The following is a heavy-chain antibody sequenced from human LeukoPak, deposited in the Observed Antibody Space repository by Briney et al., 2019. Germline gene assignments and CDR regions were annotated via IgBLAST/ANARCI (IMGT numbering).Heavy chain of an antibody. D-gene: IGHD2-15*01. CDR2: ISPSGDIT. Sequence: GGTLRLSCAASGFIFSSHGMNWVRQAPGKGLEWVSGISPSGDITYYADSVKGRFTISRDNSKNTLYLQINSLRAEDTAVYYCAKSGLNRFDYWGQGTLVTVSS. V-gene: IGHV3-23*01. CDR1: GFIFSSHG. CDR3: AKSGLNRFDY. J-gene: IGHJ4*02.